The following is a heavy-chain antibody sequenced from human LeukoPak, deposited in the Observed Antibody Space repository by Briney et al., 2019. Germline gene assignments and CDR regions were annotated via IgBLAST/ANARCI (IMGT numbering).Heavy chain of an antibody. CDR3: ARDGVPVRLVAWFDP. V-gene: IGHV3-7*01. CDR1: GVTFRSFSSYW. CDR2: IKEDGSEK. J-gene: IGHJ5*02. Sequence: GGSLRLSCAISGVTFRSFSSYWMSWLRQAPGKGLEGVANIKEDGSEKYYVDSVKGRLTISRDNSKNSVYLQMNSLRAEDTAVYYCARDGVPVRLVAWFDPWGQGTLVTVSS. D-gene: IGHD1-1*01.